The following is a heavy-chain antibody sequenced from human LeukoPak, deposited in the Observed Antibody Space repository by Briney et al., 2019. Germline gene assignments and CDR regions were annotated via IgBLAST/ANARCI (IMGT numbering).Heavy chain of an antibody. CDR3: ARGRGESIAATGED. CDR2: ISGSGGGT. D-gene: IGHD6-13*01. CDR1: GFTFSSYA. V-gene: IGHV3-23*01. Sequence: GGSLRLSCAASGFTFSSYAMTWVRQAPGKGLEWVSTISGSGGGTPYADPVKGRFTISRDNSKNTLYLQMNSLRAEDTAVYFCARGRGESIAATGEDWGQGTLVTVSS. J-gene: IGHJ4*02.